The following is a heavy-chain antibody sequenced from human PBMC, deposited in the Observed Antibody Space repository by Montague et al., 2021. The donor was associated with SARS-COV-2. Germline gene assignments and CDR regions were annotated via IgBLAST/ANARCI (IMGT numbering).Heavy chain of an antibody. CDR2: ISSNGKT. CDR1: GGSISNHY. J-gene: IGHJ2*01. V-gene: IGHV4-4*09. CDR3: GRRCNYDSGGRHWPLGL. D-gene: IGHD3-22*01. Sequence: SETLSLTCTVSGGSISNHYRSWIRQSPGKGLEWIGYISSNGKTNYNPSPKSRVTLSADASRNEFSLQLHSVTAADTAVYFCGRRCNYDSGGRHWPLGLWGRGRLVTDSS.